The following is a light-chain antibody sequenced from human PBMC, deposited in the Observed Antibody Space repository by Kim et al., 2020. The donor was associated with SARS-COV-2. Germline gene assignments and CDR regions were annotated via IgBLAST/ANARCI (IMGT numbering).Light chain of an antibody. V-gene: IGKV3-15*01. CDR2: GAS. Sequence: SPGARATLACRASQSVSSDLAWYQQEPGQAPRLLIYGASTRATGIPARFSGSGSETEFTLTISSLQSEDFAVYYCQQYNNWPYTFGQGTKLEIK. CDR1: QSVSSD. CDR3: QQYNNWPYT. J-gene: IGKJ2*01.